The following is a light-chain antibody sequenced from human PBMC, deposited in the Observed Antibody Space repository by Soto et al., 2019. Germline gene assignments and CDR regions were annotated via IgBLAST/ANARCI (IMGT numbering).Light chain of an antibody. CDR1: QSVLYSSNNQNY. CDR2: WAS. CDR3: QQHYSAPFT. Sequence: DIVMTQSPDSLAVSLGERATINCKSSQSVLYSSNNQNYLAWYQQKPGQAPKLLIYWASTRESGVPDRFSGSGSGTDFTLTISSLQAEDVAVYYCQQHYSAPFTFGRGPKVDIK. J-gene: IGKJ3*01. V-gene: IGKV4-1*01.